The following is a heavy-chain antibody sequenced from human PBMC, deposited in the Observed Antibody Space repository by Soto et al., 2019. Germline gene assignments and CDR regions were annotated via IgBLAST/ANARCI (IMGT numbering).Heavy chain of an antibody. CDR2: ISGSGDTT. J-gene: IGHJ4*02. CDR1: GFTFSNYA. CDR3: AIIMTGYYSPYDY. D-gene: IGHD3-9*01. V-gene: IGHV3-23*01. Sequence: PGGSLRLSCAGSGFTFSNYAMTWVRRAPGKGLEWVSSISGSGDTTYYADSVRGRFIISIDNSKNTMCLQMNSLRAEDTAVYYCAIIMTGYYSPYDYWGQGTLVTVSS.